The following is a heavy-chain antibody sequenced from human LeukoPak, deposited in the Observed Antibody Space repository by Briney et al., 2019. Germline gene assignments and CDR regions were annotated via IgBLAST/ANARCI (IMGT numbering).Heavy chain of an antibody. CDR1: GFTFSSYT. CDR2: ISSSSTYI. CDR3: ARSRLPGALDI. V-gene: IGHV3-21*01. Sequence: GGSLRLSCAASGFTFSSYTMNWVRQAPGKGLEWVSSISSSSTYIYYADSVKGRFTISRDNAKNSLYLQMNSLRAEDTAVYYCARSRLPGALDIWGQGTMVTVSS. J-gene: IGHJ3*02.